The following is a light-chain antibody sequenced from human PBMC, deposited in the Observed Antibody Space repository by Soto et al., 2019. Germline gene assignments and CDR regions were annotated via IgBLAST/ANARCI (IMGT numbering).Light chain of an antibody. CDR2: GVT. V-gene: IGLV2-14*01. CDR1: SSDIGGYNY. J-gene: IGLJ2*01. Sequence: QSVLTQPASVSESPGQSITISCAGTSSDIGGYNYVSWYQQHPDKAPKLMIYGVTNRPSGVSDRFSGSKSGNTASLTISGLQAEDEADYYCSSYTRSTTLVVFGGGTKLTVL. CDR3: SSYTRSTTLVV.